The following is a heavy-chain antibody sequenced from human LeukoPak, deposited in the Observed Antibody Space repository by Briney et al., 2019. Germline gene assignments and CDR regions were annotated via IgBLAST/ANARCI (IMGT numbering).Heavy chain of an antibody. CDR3: ARDLGATTSFDY. CDR1: GVPVGDNY. CDR2: IYSGGST. Sequence: QPGGSLRLSCAASGVPVGDNYMSWVRQAPGKGLGWVLVIYSGGSTYYADSVKGRFSISRDNSKNTLYLQMNSLRAEDTAVYYCARDLGATTSFDYWGQGTLVTVSS. V-gene: IGHV3-53*01. J-gene: IGHJ4*02. D-gene: IGHD1-26*01.